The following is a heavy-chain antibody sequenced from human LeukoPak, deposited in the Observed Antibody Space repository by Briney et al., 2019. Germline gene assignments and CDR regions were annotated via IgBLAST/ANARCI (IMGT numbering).Heavy chain of an antibody. V-gene: IGHV3-21*01. CDR1: GFTFSSYN. Sequence: PGGSLRLSCAASGFTFSSYNMNWVRQAPGKGLEWVSSISSSNSYIYYADSMEGRFTVSRDNARNSLYLQMDSLRAEDTAVYYCARDRGYYYDNSVGTFDSWGQGTLVTVSS. CDR3: ARDRGYYYDNSVGTFDS. CDR2: ISSSNSYI. J-gene: IGHJ4*02. D-gene: IGHD3-22*01.